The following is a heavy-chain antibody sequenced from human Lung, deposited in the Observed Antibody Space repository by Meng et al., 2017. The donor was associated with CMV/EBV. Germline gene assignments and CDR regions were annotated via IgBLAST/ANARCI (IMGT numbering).Heavy chain of an antibody. D-gene: IGHD2-2*01. CDR2: IKQDATEA. CDR1: GFTFGHYW. Sequence: GGSLRLSCVASGFTFGHYWMSWVRRSPARGLEWVANIKQDATEARYADSTKGRFTISRGNTRRAVSLEMYSLRVEDSAVYYCARVLCDDSTCFNGLDFWGQGXPVTVSS. V-gene: IGHV3-7*01. CDR3: ARVLCDDSTCFNGLDF. J-gene: IGHJ4*02.